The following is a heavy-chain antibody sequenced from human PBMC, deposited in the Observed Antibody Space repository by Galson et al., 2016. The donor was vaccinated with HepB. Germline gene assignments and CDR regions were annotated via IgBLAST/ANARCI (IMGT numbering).Heavy chain of an antibody. D-gene: IGHD1-26*01. Sequence: SVKVSCKASGYTFTSYGMYWVRQAPGQRLEYIGWINAGNGNTKYSEKFEGRVTITRDTSASTAYMELSSLISEDTALYFCARVLSVGATIFEYWGQGTLVTVSS. CDR1: GYTFTSYG. CDR2: INAGNGNT. V-gene: IGHV1-3*01. CDR3: ARVLSVGATIFEY. J-gene: IGHJ4*02.